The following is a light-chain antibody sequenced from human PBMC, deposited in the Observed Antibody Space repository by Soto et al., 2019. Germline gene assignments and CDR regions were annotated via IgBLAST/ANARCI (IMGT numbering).Light chain of an antibody. Sequence: QSVLTQPPSVSGAPGQSVTISCTGTSSDLGHAARVSWYQQSPGTAPKLMIYEVNNRPSGVPDRFSGSKSGNTASLTISGLQPEDEADYYCTSTSTKYFVILFGGGTKVTVL. V-gene: IGLV2-18*02. CDR1: SSDLGHAAR. CDR3: TSTSTKYFVIL. CDR2: EVN. J-gene: IGLJ2*01.